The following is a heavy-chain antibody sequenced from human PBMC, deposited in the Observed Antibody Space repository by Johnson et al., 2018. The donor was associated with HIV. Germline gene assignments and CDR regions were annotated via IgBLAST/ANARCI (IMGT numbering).Heavy chain of an antibody. V-gene: IGHV3-30*03. Sequence: QMLLVESGGGLVQPGRSLRLSCAASGFTFDDYAMHWVRQAPGKGLEWVAVILYRGSNKYYADSVKGRFTISRDNSKNTLYLQMNSLRAEDTAVYYCATELLRTEHDAFDIWGQGTMVTVSS. J-gene: IGHJ3*02. CDR3: ATELLRTEHDAFDI. CDR2: ILYRGSNK. D-gene: IGHD3-10*01. CDR1: GFTFDDYA.